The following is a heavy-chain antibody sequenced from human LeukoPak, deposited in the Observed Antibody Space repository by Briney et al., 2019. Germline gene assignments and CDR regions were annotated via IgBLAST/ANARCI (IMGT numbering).Heavy chain of an antibody. CDR1: GFTFSSYG. V-gene: IGHV3-30*03. D-gene: IGHD6-19*01. Sequence: GGSLRLSCAASGFTFSSYGMHWVRQAPGKGLEWVALISYDGGDQFYEDSVKGRFTISRDNAKNTLYLQMNSLRAEDTAVYYCARVIYSGWEGELSDWGQGTLVTVSS. CDR2: ISYDGGDQ. CDR3: ARVIYSGWEGELSD. J-gene: IGHJ4*02.